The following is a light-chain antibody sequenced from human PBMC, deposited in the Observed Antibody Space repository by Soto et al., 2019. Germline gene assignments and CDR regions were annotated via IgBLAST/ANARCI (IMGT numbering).Light chain of an antibody. V-gene: IGLV1-40*01. Sequence: QSVLTQPPSVSGAPGQRVTISCTGSSSDIGAGYRVRWYQQVPGTAPKVLIYNNSNRPSGVPARFSGSKSGTSASLAISGLQAEDEADYYCAAWDDSLNGYVFGTGTKLTVL. CDR3: AAWDDSLNGYV. CDR2: NNS. J-gene: IGLJ1*01. CDR1: SSDIGAGYR.